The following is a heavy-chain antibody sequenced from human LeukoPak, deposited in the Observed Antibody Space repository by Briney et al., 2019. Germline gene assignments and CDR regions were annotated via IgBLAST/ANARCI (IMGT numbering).Heavy chain of an antibody. Sequence: ASVKVSCKASGYTFTGYFIHWVRQAPGHGLEWMGWINPNSRGTNYAQKFQGRVTMTRDTSISTAYMELSRLRSDDTAVYYCAISDYGGKSPPLDYWGQGTLVTVSS. V-gene: IGHV1-2*02. J-gene: IGHJ4*02. CDR2: INPNSRGT. D-gene: IGHD4-23*01. CDR1: GYTFTGYF. CDR3: AISDYGGKSPPLDY.